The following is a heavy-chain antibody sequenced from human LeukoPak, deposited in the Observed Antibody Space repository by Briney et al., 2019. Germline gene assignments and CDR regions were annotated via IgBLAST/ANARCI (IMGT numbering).Heavy chain of an antibody. CDR1: GFTFSDYY. J-gene: IGHJ4*02. Sequence: PGGSLRLSCAASGFTFSDYYMSWIRQAPRKGLEWVSYISSSGSTIYYADSVKGRFTISRDNAKNSLYLQMNSLRAEDTAVYYCARVGGAYCSGGSCYSGALNYWGQGTLVTVSS. D-gene: IGHD2-15*01. CDR2: ISSSGSTI. V-gene: IGHV3-11*01. CDR3: ARVGGAYCSGGSCYSGALNY.